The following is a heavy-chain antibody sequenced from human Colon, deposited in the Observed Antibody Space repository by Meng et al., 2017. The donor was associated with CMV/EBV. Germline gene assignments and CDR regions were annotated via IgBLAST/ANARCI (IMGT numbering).Heavy chain of an antibody. CDR3: AGEGNWGLFDY. J-gene: IGHJ4*02. CDR1: DFTVTTNY. Sequence: LYCVASDFTVTTNYMPWVRQAPGKGLEWVAAIYSGGSTYYADSVKGRFTISKDNSKNTLYLQMNSLRAEDTAVYYCAGEGNWGLFDYWGQGTLVTVSS. CDR2: IYSGGST. D-gene: IGHD7-27*01. V-gene: IGHV3-53*01.